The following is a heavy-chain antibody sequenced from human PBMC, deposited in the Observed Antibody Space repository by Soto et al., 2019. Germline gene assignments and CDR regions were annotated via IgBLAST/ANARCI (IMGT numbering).Heavy chain of an antibody. V-gene: IGHV3-48*04. CDR3: AIDVENPDSSVDIDT. D-gene: IGHD3-22*01. J-gene: IGHJ1*01. CDR2: ISYTTSRK. Sequence: GGSLRLSCTASGFSFSSSSMNWLRQAPGKGLEWISYISYTTSRKYYADSVKGRFTISRDNAKNSLYLQMNSLTVEDTAIYYCAIDVENPDSSVDIDTWGLGT. CDR1: GFSFSSSS.